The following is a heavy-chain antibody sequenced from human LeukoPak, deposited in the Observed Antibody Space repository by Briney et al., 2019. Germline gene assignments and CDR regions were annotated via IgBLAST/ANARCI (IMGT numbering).Heavy chain of an antibody. J-gene: IGHJ6*03. D-gene: IGHD3-22*01. Sequence: PSETLSHTRSVSGGSISCSVIFCGLVRQPPGEGLGWNGRLSYSGPSYDNQSHKRPSTISVDPSNNQFSMRMTSVTAPDTAVYFCARVIHSYYYDSSGYYPYYYMDVWGKGTTVTVSS. CDR1: GGSISCSVIF. V-gene: IGHV4-39*01. CDR2: LSYSGPS. CDR3: ARVIHSYYYDSSGYYPYYYMDV.